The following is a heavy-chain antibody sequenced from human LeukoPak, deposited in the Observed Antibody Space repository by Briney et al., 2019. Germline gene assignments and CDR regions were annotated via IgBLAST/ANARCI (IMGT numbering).Heavy chain of an antibody. D-gene: IGHD1-26*01. J-gene: IGHJ4*02. CDR3: TTDGVGVEGATYDN. Sequence: GGSLRLSCAASGFTFISSWMAWVHQAPGKVLEWVGRIKAKAHGGTIEYAAPVKGRFTISRDDSKNTLYLQMNSLKTEDTAVYYCTTDGVGVEGATYDNWGQGTLVSVSS. CDR1: GFTFISSW. V-gene: IGHV3-15*01. CDR2: IKAKAHGGTI.